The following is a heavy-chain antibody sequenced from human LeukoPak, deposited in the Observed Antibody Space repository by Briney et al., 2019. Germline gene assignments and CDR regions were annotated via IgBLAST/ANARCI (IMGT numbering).Heavy chain of an antibody. D-gene: IGHD6-13*01. CDR3: ARGDRKPYSSSWPTLDY. CDR1: GGSISSYY. CDR2: IYTNGST. Sequence: SETLCLTCTVSGGSISSYYWSWIRQPAGKGLEWIGRIYTNGSTNYNPSLKSRVTMSVDTSKNQFSLKLSSVTAADTAVYYCARGDRKPYSSSWPTLDYWGQGTLVTVSS. J-gene: IGHJ4*02. V-gene: IGHV4-4*07.